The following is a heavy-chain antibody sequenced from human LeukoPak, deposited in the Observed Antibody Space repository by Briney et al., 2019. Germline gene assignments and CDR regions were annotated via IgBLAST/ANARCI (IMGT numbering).Heavy chain of an antibody. J-gene: IGHJ5*02. CDR2: IYPSGDT. V-gene: IGHV4-61*02. CDR1: GGSINGGNYY. Sequence: SQTLSLTCTVSGGSINGGNYYWTWIRQPAGKGLEWIGRIYPSGDTYYNPSLQSRVTLSIDTSKNHFSLKMTSVTAADTAMYYCARIVAGRFDPWGQGTLVTVSS. CDR3: ARIVAGRFDP. D-gene: IGHD6-19*01.